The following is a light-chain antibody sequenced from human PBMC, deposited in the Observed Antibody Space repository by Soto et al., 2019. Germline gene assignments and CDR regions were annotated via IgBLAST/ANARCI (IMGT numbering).Light chain of an antibody. V-gene: IGLV2-14*01. CDR2: EVS. CDR3: SSYTSSSTLYV. CDR1: SSDIGGYNY. Sequence: QSVLTQPASVSGSPGQSITISCAGTSSDIGGYNYVSWYQQHPGKAPKVMIYEVSNRPSGVSNRFSGSKSGNTASLTISGLQAEDEADYYCSSYTSSSTLYVFGSGTNFTVL. J-gene: IGLJ1*01.